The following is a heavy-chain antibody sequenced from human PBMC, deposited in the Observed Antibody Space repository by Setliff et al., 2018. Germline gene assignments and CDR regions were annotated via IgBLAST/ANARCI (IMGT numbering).Heavy chain of an antibody. J-gene: IGHJ4*02. D-gene: IGHD1-26*01. CDR2: IXXXXXXX. V-gene: IGHV5-51*01. Sequence: PGESLKISCKGSGYSFSNFWIGWVRQMPGKGLEWMGIIXXXXXXXXXXPXXXXQVTMXADKSINTAYLQWSNLKASDTAIYYCARSLVGATYSVYFDYWGQGALVTVSS. CDR3: ARSLVGATYSVYFDY. CDR1: GYSFSNFW.